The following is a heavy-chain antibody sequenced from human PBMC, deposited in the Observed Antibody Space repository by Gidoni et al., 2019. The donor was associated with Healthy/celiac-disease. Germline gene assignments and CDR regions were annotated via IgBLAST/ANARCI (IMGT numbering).Heavy chain of an antibody. V-gene: IGHV4-34*01. CDR3: ARGYHSGYDEGYWYFDL. D-gene: IGHD5-12*01. J-gene: IGHJ2*01. CDR2: INHSGST. CDR1: GGSFSGYY. Sequence: VQLHPWGAGLLKPSETLSLTRAVYGGSFSGYYWSWIRPPPGKGLEWIGEINHSGSTNYNPYLKSRVTISVDTSKNQFSLKLSSVTAADTAVYYCARGYHSGYDEGYWYFDLWGRGTLVTVSS.